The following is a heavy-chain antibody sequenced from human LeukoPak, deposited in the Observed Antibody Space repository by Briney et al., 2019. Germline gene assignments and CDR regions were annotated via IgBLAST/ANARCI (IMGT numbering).Heavy chain of an antibody. J-gene: IGHJ6*03. V-gene: IGHV3-13*01. CDR2: IGTAGEI. Sequence: GGSLRLSCAASGFTFRSYDMHWVRQATGKGLEWVSGIGTAGEIYYPGSVKGRFTISRENAKNSLCLQMNSLRAEDTALYYCAKSSGSVRHFYYYYMDVWGKGTTVTVSS. D-gene: IGHD1-26*01. CDR1: GFTFRSYD. CDR3: AKSSGSVRHFYYYYMDV.